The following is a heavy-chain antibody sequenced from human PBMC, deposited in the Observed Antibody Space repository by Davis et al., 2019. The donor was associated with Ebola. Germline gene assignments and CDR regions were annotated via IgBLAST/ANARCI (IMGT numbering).Heavy chain of an antibody. V-gene: IGHV1-69*13. D-gene: IGHD3-9*01. CDR2: IIPIFGTA. Sequence: SVKVSCKASGGTFSSYAISWVRQAPGQGLEWMGGIIPIFGTANYAQKFQGRVTITADESTSTVYMELSSLRSEDTAVYYCARGHKDDILTGYYNSGGAYYYYGMDVWGQGTTVTVSS. J-gene: IGHJ6*02. CDR3: ARGHKDDILTGYYNSGGAYYYYGMDV. CDR1: GGTFSSYA.